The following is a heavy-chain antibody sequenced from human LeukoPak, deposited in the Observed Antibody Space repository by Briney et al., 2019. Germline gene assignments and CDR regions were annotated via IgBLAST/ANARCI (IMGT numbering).Heavy chain of an antibody. CDR3: ARNGITIFGVVMENWFDP. D-gene: IGHD3-3*01. V-gene: IGHV4-59*08. J-gene: IGHJ5*02. CDR2: IYYSGST. Sequence: SETLSLTCTVSGGSISSYYWSWIRQPPGKGLEWIGYIYYSGSTNYNPSLKSRFTISVDTSKNQFSLKLSSVTAADPAVYYCARNGITIFGVVMENWFDPWGQGTLVTVSS. CDR1: GGSISSYY.